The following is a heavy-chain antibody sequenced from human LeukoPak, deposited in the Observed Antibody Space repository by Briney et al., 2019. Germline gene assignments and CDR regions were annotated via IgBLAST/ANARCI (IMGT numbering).Heavy chain of an antibody. J-gene: IGHJ6*03. D-gene: IGHD2-8*02. CDR2: IYGGGST. V-gene: IGHV3-53*01. CDR3: ARGTDSYYYYMDV. CDR1: GFTVSSNY. Sequence: PGGSLRLSYAASGFTVSSNYMSWVRQAPGKGLEWVSVIYGGGSTYYADSVRGRFTISRDNSKNTLFLQMNSLRAEDTAVYYCARGTDSYYYYMDVWGRGTTVTVSS.